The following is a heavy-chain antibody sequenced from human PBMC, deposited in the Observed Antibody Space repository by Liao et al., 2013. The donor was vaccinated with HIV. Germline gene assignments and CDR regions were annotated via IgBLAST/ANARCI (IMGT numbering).Heavy chain of an antibody. Sequence: QVQLQESGPGLVKPSETLSLTCTVSGGSISNYYWSWIRQPAGKGLEWIGRIYTSGSTNYNPSLKRRVTMSVDTSKNQFSLKLSSVTAADTAVYYCARDWVLSYGDYLNAFVYLGPRDNGHRLF. CDR1: GGSISNYY. D-gene: IGHD4-17*01. V-gene: IGHV4-4*07. J-gene: IGHJ3*02. CDR2: IYTSGST. CDR3: ARDWVLSYGDYLNAFVY.